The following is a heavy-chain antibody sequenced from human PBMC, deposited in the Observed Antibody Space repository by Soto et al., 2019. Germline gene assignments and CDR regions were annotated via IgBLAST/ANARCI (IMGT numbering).Heavy chain of an antibody. CDR2: IYYSGST. Sequence: SETLSLTCTVSGGSISSSSYYWGWIRQPPGKGLEWIGSIYYSGSTYYNPSLKSRVTISVDTSKNQFSLKLSSVTAADTAVYYCARHSNLYSGVPYWGQGTLVTVSS. CDR1: GGSISSSSYY. D-gene: IGHD6-19*01. V-gene: IGHV4-39*01. CDR3: ARHSNLYSGVPY. J-gene: IGHJ4*02.